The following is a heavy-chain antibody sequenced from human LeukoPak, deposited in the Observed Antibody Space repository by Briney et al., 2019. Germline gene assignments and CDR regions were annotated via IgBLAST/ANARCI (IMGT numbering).Heavy chain of an antibody. CDR3: ATQRGSYLWGTDFDY. D-gene: IGHD3-16*01. CDR1: GYTFTGYY. J-gene: IGHJ4*02. Sequence: ASMKVSCKASGYTFTGYYMHWVRQAPGQGLEWMGWINPNSGDTKYSQKFQGRVTMTRDTSISTAYMELSRLRSDDTAVYYCATQRGSYLWGTDFDYWGRGTLVTVSS. CDR2: INPNSGDT. V-gene: IGHV1-2*02.